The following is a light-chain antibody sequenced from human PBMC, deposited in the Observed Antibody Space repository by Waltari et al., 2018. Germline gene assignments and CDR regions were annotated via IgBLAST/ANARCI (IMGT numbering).Light chain of an antibody. Sequence: SYDLTQTPSVSVSPGQTARITSSGNVLPKEYAYWYQQKPGQAPLLVIYKDSERPSEIPERFSGSSSGTTATLTISGVLPEDEADYYCQSTDNSATYVVFGGGTKLTVL. CDR1: VLPKEY. J-gene: IGLJ3*02. CDR2: KDS. V-gene: IGLV3-25*03. CDR3: QSTDNSATYVV.